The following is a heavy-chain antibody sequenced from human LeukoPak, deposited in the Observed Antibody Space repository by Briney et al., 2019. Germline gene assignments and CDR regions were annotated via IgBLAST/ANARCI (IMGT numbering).Heavy chain of an antibody. CDR2: IYYSGST. CDR1: GGSINSYY. J-gene: IGHJ4*02. CDR3: ASGSDPYYFDY. Sequence: SETLSLTCTVSGGSINSYYWSWIRQPPGKGLEWIGYIYYSGSTNYNPSLKSRVTISVDTSKNQFSLKLSSVTAADTAVYYCASGSDPYYFDYSCQGTLVTVSS. V-gene: IGHV4-59*01. D-gene: IGHD2-2*03.